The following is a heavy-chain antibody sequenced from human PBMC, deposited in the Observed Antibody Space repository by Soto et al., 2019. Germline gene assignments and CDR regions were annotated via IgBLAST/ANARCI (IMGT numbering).Heavy chain of an antibody. CDR3: ASVVGAGAGRLDY. V-gene: IGHV4-34*01. D-gene: IGHD2-2*01. J-gene: IGHJ4*02. CDR1: GGSFSGYY. CDR2: INHSGST. Sequence: SETLSLTCAVYGGSFSGYYWSWIRQPPGKGLEWIGEINHSGSTNYNPSLKSRVTISVDTSKNQFSLKLSSVTAADTAVYYWASVVGAGAGRLDYWGQGTLVTVSS.